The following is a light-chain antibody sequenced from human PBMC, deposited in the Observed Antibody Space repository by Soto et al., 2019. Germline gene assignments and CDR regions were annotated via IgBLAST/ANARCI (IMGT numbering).Light chain of an antibody. CDR1: SSDVGGYNC. Sequence: QSALTQPASVSGSPGQLITISCTGTSSDVGGYNCVSWYQQHPGKTPKLMIHDVTNRPSGVSNRFSGSKSGNTASLTISGLQAEDEADYYCTSFTISGTVVFGGGTKLTVL. J-gene: IGLJ2*01. CDR2: DVT. V-gene: IGLV2-14*03. CDR3: TSFTISGTVV.